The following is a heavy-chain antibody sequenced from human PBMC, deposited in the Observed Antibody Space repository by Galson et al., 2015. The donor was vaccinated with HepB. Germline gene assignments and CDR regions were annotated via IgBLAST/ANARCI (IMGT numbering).Heavy chain of an antibody. V-gene: IGHV4-59*01. CDR1: GGSISSYY. CDR3: ARGYDFWSGSLYYLDY. D-gene: IGHD3-3*01. CDR2: IYYSGST. J-gene: IGHJ4*02. Sequence: TLSLTCTVSGGSISSYYWSWIRQPPGKGLEWIGYIYYSGSTNYNPSLKSRVTISVDTSKNQFSLKLSSVTAADTAVYYCARGYDFWSGSLYYLDYWGQGTLVTVSS.